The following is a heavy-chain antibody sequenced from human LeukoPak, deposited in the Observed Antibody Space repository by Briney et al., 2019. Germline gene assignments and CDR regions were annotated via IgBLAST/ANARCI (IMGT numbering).Heavy chain of an antibody. CDR1: GFTVSDNY. CDR2: IYSGGST. Sequence: GGSLRLSCAASGFTVSDNYMSWVRQAPGKGLEWVSVIYSGGSTYYADSVKGRFTISRDNSKNTLYLQMNSLRAEDTVVYYCARDFMATITDYWGQGTLVTVSS. J-gene: IGHJ4*02. D-gene: IGHD5-24*01. V-gene: IGHV3-66*01. CDR3: ARDFMATITDY.